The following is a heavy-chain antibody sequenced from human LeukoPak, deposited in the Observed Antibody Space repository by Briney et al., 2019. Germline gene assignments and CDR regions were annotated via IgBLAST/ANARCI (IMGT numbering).Heavy chain of an antibody. Sequence: SVKVSCKASVGTFSSYAISWVRQAPGHGLEWMGGIIPIFGTANYAQKFQGRVTITADESTSTAYMELSSLRSEDTAVYYCARGLSRQQLFLDFYYYYMDVWGKGTTVTVSS. CDR1: VGTFSSYA. D-gene: IGHD6-6*01. V-gene: IGHV1-69*13. CDR2: IIPIFGTA. CDR3: ARGLSRQQLFLDFYYYYMDV. J-gene: IGHJ6*03.